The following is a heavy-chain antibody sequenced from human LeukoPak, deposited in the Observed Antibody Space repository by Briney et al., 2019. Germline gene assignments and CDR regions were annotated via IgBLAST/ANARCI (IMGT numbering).Heavy chain of an antibody. CDR2: ISASGGTT. V-gene: IGHV3-23*01. CDR1: GFTFSNYA. D-gene: IGHD3-9*01. CDR3: AKDGSITIFAY. J-gene: IGHJ4*02. Sequence: GGSLRLSCAASGFTFSNYAMSWVRPAPGKGLEWVSSISASGGTTYYADSVKGRFTISRDNSKNTLYLQMNSLRAEDTAVYYCAKDGSITIFAYWGQGTLVTVSS.